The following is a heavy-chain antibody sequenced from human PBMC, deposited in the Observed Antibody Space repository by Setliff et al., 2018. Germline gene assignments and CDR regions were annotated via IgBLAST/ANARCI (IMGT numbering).Heavy chain of an antibody. J-gene: IGHJ4*02. D-gene: IGHD3-10*01. Sequence: PSETLSLTCTVSNGSISISDSYWGRIRQSPGKGLEWIGSIYYTGSTSYKQSLEGRVTISVDTSKNQFSLRLSSVTAADTAVYYCARQAGLRGYYGSNSLYYFDFWGQGTLVTVS. CDR1: NGSISISDSY. V-gene: IGHV4-39*01. CDR2: IYYTGST. CDR3: ARQAGLRGYYGSNSLYYFDF.